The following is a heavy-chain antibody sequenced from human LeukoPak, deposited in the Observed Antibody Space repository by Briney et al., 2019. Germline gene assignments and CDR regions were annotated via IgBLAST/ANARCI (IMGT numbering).Heavy chain of an antibody. J-gene: IGHJ4*02. CDR1: GDSISTYY. CDR2: IYYRVTS. V-gene: IGHV4-59*01. Sequence: SETLSLTCTVSGDSISTYYWSWIRQPPGKGLEWIGYIYYRVTSDYNPSLKSRVTMSVDMSTRQISLKLSSVTAADTAVYYCARSIAAAGRFDFWGQGTLVTVSS. CDR3: ARSIAAAGRFDF. D-gene: IGHD6-13*01.